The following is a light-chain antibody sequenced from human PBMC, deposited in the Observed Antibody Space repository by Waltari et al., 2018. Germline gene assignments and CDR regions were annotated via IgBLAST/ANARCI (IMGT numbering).Light chain of an antibody. CDR3: QQYDGEVVT. CDR2: GTS. V-gene: IGKV3-20*01. CDR1: QSVTSIS. Sequence: EIVLTQSPGTLSLSPGERATLSCRASQSVTSISLAWYQEKLCQAPRLLIYGTSTRATGIPDRFSGSGSGTDFTLTISRLEPEDFAVYYCQQYDGEVVTFGGGTKVEI. J-gene: IGKJ4*01.